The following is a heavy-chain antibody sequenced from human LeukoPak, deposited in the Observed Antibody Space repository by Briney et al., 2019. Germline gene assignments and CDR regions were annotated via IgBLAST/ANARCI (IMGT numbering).Heavy chain of an antibody. D-gene: IGHD3-10*01. V-gene: IGHV4-39*01. J-gene: IGHJ4*02. CDR3: ARSSMFRGVTVDY. Sequence: SETLSLTCPVSGGSINSSSYYWGWIRQPPGEALEWIGSIYHSGYTYYNPSLKSRVTISVDTSKSQFSLKLSSVTAADTAVYYCARSSMFRGVTVDYWGQGTLVTVSS. CDR2: IYHSGYT. CDR1: GGSINSSSYY.